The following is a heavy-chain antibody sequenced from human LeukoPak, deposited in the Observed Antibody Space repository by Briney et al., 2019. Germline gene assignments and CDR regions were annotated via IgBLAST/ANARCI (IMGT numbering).Heavy chain of an antibody. Sequence: SETLSLTCAVYGGSFSDSYWSWIRQPPGKGLEWIGEINRSGSTNYTPSLKSRVTISVDTSKNQFSLKLSSVTAADTAVYYCARGLIAVAGPKGWFDPWGQGTLVTVSS. CDR2: INRSGST. V-gene: IGHV4-34*01. CDR3: ARGLIAVAGPKGWFDP. J-gene: IGHJ5*02. CDR1: GGSFSDSY. D-gene: IGHD6-19*01.